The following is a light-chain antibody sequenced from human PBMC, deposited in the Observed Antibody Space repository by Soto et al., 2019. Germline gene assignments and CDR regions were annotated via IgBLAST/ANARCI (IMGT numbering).Light chain of an antibody. CDR1: QSVSSTY. V-gene: IGKV3-20*01. CDR2: GAS. J-gene: IGKJ1*01. Sequence: EIVLTQSPDTLSLFPGERATLSCRASQSVSSTYLAWYQQKLGQAPRLLIFGASSRATGIPDRFSGSGSGTDFTLTINRLEPEDFAVYYCQQYGSSRWTFGQGTKVDIK. CDR3: QQYGSSRWT.